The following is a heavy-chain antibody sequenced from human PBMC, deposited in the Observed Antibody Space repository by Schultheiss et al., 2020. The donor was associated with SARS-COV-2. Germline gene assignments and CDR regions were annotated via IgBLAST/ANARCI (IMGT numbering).Heavy chain of an antibody. Sequence: SETLSLTCAVSGYSISSGYYWGWIRQPPGKGLEWIGSIYHSGSTYYNPSLKSRVSISVDTSKNQFSLKLSSVTAADTALYYCARGAVGATEDYWGRGTLVTVSS. CDR2: IYHSGST. D-gene: IGHD1-26*01. CDR3: ARGAVGATEDY. J-gene: IGHJ4*02. CDR1: GYSISSGYY. V-gene: IGHV4-38-2*01.